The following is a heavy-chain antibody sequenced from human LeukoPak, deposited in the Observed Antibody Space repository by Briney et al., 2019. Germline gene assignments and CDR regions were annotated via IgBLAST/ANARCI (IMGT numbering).Heavy chain of an antibody. D-gene: IGHD5-24*01. J-gene: IGHJ5*02. CDR1: GYTFTSNY. CDR2: ISPSGGST. Sequence: SVKVSCKAFGYTFTSNYIHWVRQAPGQGPEGMGVISPSGGSTTYAQKFQGRVTLTRDMSTSTDYLELSSLRSEDTAVYYCARDNSVRDEAWWFNPWGQGTLVTVSS. V-gene: IGHV1-46*01. CDR3: ARDNSVRDEAWWFNP.